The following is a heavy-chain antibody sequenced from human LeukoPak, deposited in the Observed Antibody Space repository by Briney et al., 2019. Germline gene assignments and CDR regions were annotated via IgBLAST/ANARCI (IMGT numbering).Heavy chain of an antibody. D-gene: IGHD6-19*01. CDR2: ISNSGSST. CDR3: VRGGWHPYFFDY. CDR1: GFTFSSYE. V-gene: IGHV3-48*03. J-gene: IGHJ4*02. Sequence: GGSLRLSCAASGFTFSSYEMNWVRQAPGKGLERLSYISNSGSSTSYADSVKGRFTISRDNARDSLYLQMDGLRAEDTAVSYCVRGGWHPYFFDYWGQGTLVTVSS.